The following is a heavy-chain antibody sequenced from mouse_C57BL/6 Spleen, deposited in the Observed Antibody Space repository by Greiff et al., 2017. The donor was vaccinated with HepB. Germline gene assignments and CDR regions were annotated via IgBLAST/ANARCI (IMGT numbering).Heavy chain of an antibody. Sequence: QVQLQQSGAELVMPGASVKLSCKASGYTFTSYWMHWVKQRPGQGLEWIGEIDPSDSYTNYNQKFKGKSTLTVDKSSSTAYMQLSSLTSEDSAVYYCARLGSAYYFDYWGQGTTLTVSS. V-gene: IGHV1-69*01. D-gene: IGHD4-1*01. CDR1: GYTFTSYW. CDR3: ARLGSAYYFDY. CDR2: IDPSDSYT. J-gene: IGHJ2*01.